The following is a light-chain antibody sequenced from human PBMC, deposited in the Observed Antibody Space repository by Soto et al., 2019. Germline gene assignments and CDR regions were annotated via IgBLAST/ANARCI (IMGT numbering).Light chain of an antibody. Sequence: QSAPTQPPSASGSPGQSVTISWTGTSSDVGAYKYVSWYQQYPGKAPKLMIYEVSKRPSGVPDRFSGSKSGNTASLTVSGLQAEDEADYYCTSYVGSNIWVFGGGTKLTVL. CDR1: SSDVGAYKY. CDR3: TSYVGSNIWV. V-gene: IGLV2-8*01. CDR2: EVS. J-gene: IGLJ3*02.